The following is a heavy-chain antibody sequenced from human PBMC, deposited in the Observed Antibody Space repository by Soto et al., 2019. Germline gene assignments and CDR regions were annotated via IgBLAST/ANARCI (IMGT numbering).Heavy chain of an antibody. V-gene: IGHV3-15*07. CDR1: GFTFSNAW. D-gene: IGHD3-3*01. CDR3: TTEIFGVVTSLYYYGMDV. Sequence: GGSLRLSCAASGFTFSNAWMNLVRQAPGKGLEWVGRIKSKTDGGTTDYAAPVKGRFTISRDDSKNTLYLQMNSLKTEDTAVYYCTTEIFGVVTSLYYYGMDVWGQGTTVTVSS. J-gene: IGHJ6*02. CDR2: IKSKTDGGTT.